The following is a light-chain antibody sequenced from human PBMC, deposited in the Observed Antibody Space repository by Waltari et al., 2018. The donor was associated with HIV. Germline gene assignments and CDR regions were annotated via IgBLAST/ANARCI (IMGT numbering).Light chain of an antibody. J-gene: IGLJ2*01. CDR1: RGHSDSA. Sequence: QPVLTQSPSAAASLRSSVNLTCTLSRGHSDSAIAWQHQHPQKGPRYLMRLNNDGSHYKGDGIPDRFSGSSSGAERYLIISSLQSGDEADYYCQTWDTGIIIFGGGTKLTVL. V-gene: IGLV4-69*01. CDR3: QTWDTGIII. CDR2: LNNDGSH.